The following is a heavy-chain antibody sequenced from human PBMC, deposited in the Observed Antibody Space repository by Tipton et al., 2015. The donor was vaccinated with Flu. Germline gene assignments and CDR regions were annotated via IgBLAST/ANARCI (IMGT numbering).Heavy chain of an antibody. CDR1: GFTFGDYA. Sequence: LRLSCTASGFTFGDYAMSWVRQAPGKGLEWVGSIYHSGSTYYNPSLKGRVTISVDTSKNQFSLKLSSVTAADTAVYYCARVKSGARDYFDYWGQGTLVTVSS. D-gene: IGHD1-26*01. V-gene: IGHV4-38-2*02. J-gene: IGHJ4*02. CDR3: ARVKSGARDYFDY. CDR2: IYHSGST.